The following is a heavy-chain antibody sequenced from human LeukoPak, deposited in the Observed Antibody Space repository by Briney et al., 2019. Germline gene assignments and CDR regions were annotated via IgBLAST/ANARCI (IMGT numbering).Heavy chain of an antibody. D-gene: IGHD1-26*01. CDR3: IRHYDY. Sequence: LAGGSLRLSCAASGFTFSSFLMHWVRQVPGKGLVWVSRINPDGSSAVYADSVKGRFTISRDNAKNTLFLQMNSLRGEDTAVYYCIRHYDYWGQGTLVTVSP. V-gene: IGHV3-74*01. CDR1: GFTFSSFL. J-gene: IGHJ4*02. CDR2: INPDGSSA.